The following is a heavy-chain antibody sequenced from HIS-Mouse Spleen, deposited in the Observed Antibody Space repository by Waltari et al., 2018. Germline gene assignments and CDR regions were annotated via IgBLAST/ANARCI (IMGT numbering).Heavy chain of an antibody. CDR3: AREIPYSSSWYDWYFDL. D-gene: IGHD6-13*01. CDR2: IYYSGST. V-gene: IGHV4-39*07. Sequence: QLQLQESGPGLVKPSATLSLICTVSGGSIRRGRYYWGGVRQPPGKGLKWIGSIYYSGSTYYNPSLKSRVTISVDTSKNQFSLKLSSVTAADTAVYYCAREIPYSSSWYDWYFDLWGRGTLVTVSS. CDR1: GGSIRRGRYY. J-gene: IGHJ2*01.